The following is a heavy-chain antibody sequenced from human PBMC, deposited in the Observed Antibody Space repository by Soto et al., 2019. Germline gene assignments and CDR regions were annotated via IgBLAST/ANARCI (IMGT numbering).Heavy chain of an antibody. CDR2: IWYDGSNK. CDR1: GFTFSSYG. Sequence: SLRLSCAASGFTFSSYGMHWVRQAPGKGLEWVAVIWYDGSNKYYADSVKGRFTISRDNSKNTLYLQMNSLRAEDTAVYYCARDPWVVAATLPGDDAFDIWGQGTMVTVSS. CDR3: ARDPWVVAATLPGDDAFDI. D-gene: IGHD2-15*01. J-gene: IGHJ3*02. V-gene: IGHV3-33*01.